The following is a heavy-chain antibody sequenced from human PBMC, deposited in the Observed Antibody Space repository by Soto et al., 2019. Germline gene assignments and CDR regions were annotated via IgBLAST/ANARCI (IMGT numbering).Heavy chain of an antibody. D-gene: IGHD4-17*01. V-gene: IGHV4-34*01. J-gene: IGHJ6*02. CDR1: GGSFSGYY. Sequence: SETLSLTCAVYGGSFSGYYWSWIRQPPGKGLEWIGEINHSGSTNYNPSLKSRATVSVDTSKNQFSLKLSSVTAADTAVYYCARGRGSTVITRYYYYGMDVWGQGTTVTVSS. CDR3: ARGRGSTVITRYYYYGMDV. CDR2: INHSGST.